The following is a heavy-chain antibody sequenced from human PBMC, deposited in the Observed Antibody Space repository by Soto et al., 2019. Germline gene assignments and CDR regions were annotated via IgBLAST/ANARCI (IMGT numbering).Heavy chain of an antibody. J-gene: IGHJ4*02. CDR2: ISSSGSTI. CDR1: GFPISSYE. V-gene: IGHV3-48*03. CDR3: AREDIVGFAELNY. Sequence: PGGSLRLSCAASGFPISSYEMNWVRQAPGKGLEGVSYISSSGSTIYYAGSVKGRFAISRDNAKYSLYLQRNNLRADDTAVYSCAREDIVGFAELNYWGQGTRVTVYS. D-gene: IGHD3-22*01.